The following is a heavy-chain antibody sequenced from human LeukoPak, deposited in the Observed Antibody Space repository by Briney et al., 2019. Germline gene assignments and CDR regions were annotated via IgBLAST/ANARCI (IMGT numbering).Heavy chain of an antibody. V-gene: IGHV4-59*12. D-gene: IGHD2-2*01. CDR2: IYYSGST. CDR1: GGSISSYY. CDR3: ARGSDIVVVPAATQDWFDP. J-gene: IGHJ5*02. Sequence: SETLSLTCTVSGGSISSYYWSWIRQPLGKGLEWIGYIYYSGSTNYNPSLKSRVTISVDTSKNQFSLKLSSVTAADTAVYYCARGSDIVVVPAATQDWFDPWGQGTLVTVSS.